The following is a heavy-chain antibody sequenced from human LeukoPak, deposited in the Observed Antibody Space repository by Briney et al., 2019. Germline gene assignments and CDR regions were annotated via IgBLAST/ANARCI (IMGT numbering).Heavy chain of an antibody. CDR3: ARTTRGYGDYSFDY. CDR2: IYYSVST. Sequence: SETLSLTCTVSGGSISSYYWSWIRQPPGKGLEWIGYIYYSVSTNYNPSLKSRVTISVDTSKNQFSLKLSSVTAADTAVYYCARTTRGYGDYSFDYWGQGTLVTVSS. V-gene: IGHV4-59*08. CDR1: GGSISSYY. D-gene: IGHD4-17*01. J-gene: IGHJ4*02.